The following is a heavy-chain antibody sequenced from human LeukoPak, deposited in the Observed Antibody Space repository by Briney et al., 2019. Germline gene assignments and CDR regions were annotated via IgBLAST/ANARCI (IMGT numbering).Heavy chain of an antibody. V-gene: IGHV4-34*01. J-gene: IGHJ4*02. CDR3: ARGLRDPNYYGSGSYYNWVPDY. Sequence: SESLSLTCAVHGGSFSGYYWSWIRQPPGKGLEWIGEINHSGSTNYNPSLKSRVTISVDTSKNQFSLKLSSVTAADTAVYYCARGLRDPNYYGSGSYYNWVPDYWGQGTLVTVSS. D-gene: IGHD3-10*01. CDR1: GGSFSGYY. CDR2: INHSGST.